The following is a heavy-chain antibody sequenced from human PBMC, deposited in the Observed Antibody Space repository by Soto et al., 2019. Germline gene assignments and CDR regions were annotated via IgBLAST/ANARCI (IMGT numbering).Heavy chain of an antibody. Sequence: TLSLTCTVSGGSISSSSYYWGWIRQPPGKGLEWIGSIYYSGSTYYNPSLKSRVTISVDTSKNQFSLKLSSVTAADTAVYYCARHYGYSSSIYYYYMDVWGKGTTVTVSS. CDR2: IYYSGST. J-gene: IGHJ6*03. CDR1: GGSISSSSYY. CDR3: ARHYGYSSSIYYYYMDV. V-gene: IGHV4-39*01. D-gene: IGHD6-6*01.